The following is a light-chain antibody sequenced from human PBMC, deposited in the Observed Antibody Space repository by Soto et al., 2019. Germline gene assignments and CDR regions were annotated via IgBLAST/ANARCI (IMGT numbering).Light chain of an antibody. J-gene: IGLJ3*02. CDR2: EVT. Sequence: QSALTQPPSASGSPGQSFTISCTGTSSDVGGYNYVSWCQQYPGRAPKLMIYEVTKRPSGVPDRFSGSKSGNTASLTVSGLQAEDEADYYCSSYAASNNFYFVFGGGTKVTVL. V-gene: IGLV2-8*01. CDR1: SSDVGGYNY. CDR3: SSYAASNNFYFV.